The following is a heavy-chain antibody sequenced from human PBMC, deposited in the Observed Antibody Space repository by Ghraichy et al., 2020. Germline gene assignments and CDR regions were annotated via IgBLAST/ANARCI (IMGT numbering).Heavy chain of an antibody. D-gene: IGHD1-1*01. CDR2: MNQDGSEK. J-gene: IGHJ4*02. Sequence: GESLNTSCAASGFTFSSSWMSWVRQAPGKGLEWVANMNQDGSEKSYVDSVKGRFTISRDNAENSLYLQMNSLRAEDTAVYYCATHNNWAFNYWGQGTLVTVSS. CDR1: GFTFSSSW. V-gene: IGHV3-7*01. CDR3: ATHNNWAFNY.